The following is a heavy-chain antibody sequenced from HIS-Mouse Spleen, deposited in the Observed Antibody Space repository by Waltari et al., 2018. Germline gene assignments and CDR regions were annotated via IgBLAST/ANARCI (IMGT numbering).Heavy chain of an antibody. Sequence: QVQLVESGGGVVQPGRSRRLPCAASGFTFGTYGLPRVRWDPGKGLEWVAVIGYDGSNKYYADSVKGRFTISRDNSKNTLYLQMNSLRAEDTAVYYCAKGGYSSSWYPDYWGQGTLVTVSS. D-gene: IGHD6-13*01. CDR1: GFTFGTYG. CDR3: AKGGYSSSWYPDY. J-gene: IGHJ4*02. V-gene: IGHV3-33*06. CDR2: IGYDGSNK.